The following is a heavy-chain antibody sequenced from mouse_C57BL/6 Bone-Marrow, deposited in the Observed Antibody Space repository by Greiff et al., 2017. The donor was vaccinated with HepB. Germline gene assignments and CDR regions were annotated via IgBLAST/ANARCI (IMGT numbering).Heavy chain of an antibody. D-gene: IGHD1-1*01. Sequence: EVKLQESGPGMVKPSQSLSLTCTVTGYSITSGYDWHWIRHFPGNKLEWMGYISYSGSTNYNPSLKSRISITHDTSKNHFFLKLNSVTTEDTATYYCARTTVGVYYFDYWGQGTTLTVSS. J-gene: IGHJ2*01. CDR2: ISYSGST. V-gene: IGHV3-1*01. CDR3: ARTTVGVYYFDY. CDR1: GYSITSGYD.